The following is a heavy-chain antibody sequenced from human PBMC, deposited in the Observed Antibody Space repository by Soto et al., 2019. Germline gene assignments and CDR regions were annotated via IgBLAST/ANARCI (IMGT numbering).Heavy chain of an antibody. D-gene: IGHD2-21*02. CDR1: GVSVSSCT. CDR2: VFSSESA. CDR3: TRDGMTTGDT. V-gene: IGHV4-4*07. J-gene: IGHJ4*02. Sequence: PSETLSLTCLVSGVSVSSCTWSWVRKPANKGLEWIGRVFSSESATYSPSLKSRVRISMDTPENRISLKLDSVTAADAGVYYCTRDGMTTGDTWGVGTLVTVSS.